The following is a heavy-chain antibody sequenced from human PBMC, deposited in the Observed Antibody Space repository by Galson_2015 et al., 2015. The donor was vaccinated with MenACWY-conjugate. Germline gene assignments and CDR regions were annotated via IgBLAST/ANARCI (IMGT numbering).Heavy chain of an antibody. CDR3: AKVVSTKATYYFDY. CDR1: GFTFSSYA. D-gene: IGHD5-24*01. Sequence: SLRLSCAASGFTFSSYAMSWVRQAPGKGLEWVSAISAGGGSTNYADSVKGRFTISRDNSKNMLYVQMNSLRAEDTAIYYCAKVVSTKATYYFDYWGQGTLVTSPQ. J-gene: IGHJ4*02. V-gene: IGHV3-23*01. CDR2: ISAGGGST.